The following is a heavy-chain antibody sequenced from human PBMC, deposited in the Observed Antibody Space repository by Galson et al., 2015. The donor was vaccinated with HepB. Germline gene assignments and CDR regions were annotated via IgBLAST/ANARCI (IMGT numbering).Heavy chain of an antibody. CDR2: IGSKANSYAT. CDR3: TRRMDV. V-gene: IGHV3-73*01. CDR1: GFTFSGSA. J-gene: IGHJ6*02. Sequence: SLRLSCAASGFTFSGSAMHWVRQASGKGLEWVGRIGSKANSYATAYAASVKGRFTISRDDSKNTAYLQMNSLKTEDTAVYYCTRRMDVWGQGTTVTVSS.